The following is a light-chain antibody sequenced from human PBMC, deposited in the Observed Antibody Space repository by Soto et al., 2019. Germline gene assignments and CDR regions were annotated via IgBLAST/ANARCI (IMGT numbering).Light chain of an antibody. J-gene: IGKJ2*01. CDR1: QSISTS. Sequence: DIQMTQSPSSLSASVGDRVTITCRASQSISTSLNWYQQKPGKAPKLLIYAASSLQSGVPSGFSGSGSGTDFTLTISSLQPDDFATYYCQQTYTTPHTFGQGTKLEIK. CDR2: AAS. V-gene: IGKV1-39*01. CDR3: QQTYTTPHT.